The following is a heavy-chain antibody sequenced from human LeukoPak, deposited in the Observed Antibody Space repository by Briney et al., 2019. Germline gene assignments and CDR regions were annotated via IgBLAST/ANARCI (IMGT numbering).Heavy chain of an antibody. CDR1: GYTFTGYY. CDR3: ARFRFLEWRVRGAFDP. V-gene: IGHV1-2*02. J-gene: IGHJ5*02. D-gene: IGHD3-3*01. CDR2: INPNSGGT. Sequence: GASVKVSCKASGYTFTGYYMHLVRQAPGRGLEWMGWINPNSGGTNYAQKFQGRVTMTRDTSISTAYMELSRLRSDDTAVYYCARFRFLEWRVRGAFDPWGQGTLVTVSS.